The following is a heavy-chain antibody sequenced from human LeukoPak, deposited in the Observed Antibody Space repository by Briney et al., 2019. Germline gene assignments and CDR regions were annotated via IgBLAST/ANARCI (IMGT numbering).Heavy chain of an antibody. V-gene: IGHV4-30-4*01. CDR2: IYYSGST. J-gene: IGHJ4*02. D-gene: IGHD4-11*01. CDR1: GGSISSGDHY. CDR3: ASYSNYYFDY. Sequence: SETLSLTCTVSGGSISSGDHYWSWIRQPPGKGLEWIGYIYYSGSTYYNPSLKSRVTISVGTSKNQFSLKLSSVTAADTAVYFCASYSNYYFDYWGQGTLVTVSS.